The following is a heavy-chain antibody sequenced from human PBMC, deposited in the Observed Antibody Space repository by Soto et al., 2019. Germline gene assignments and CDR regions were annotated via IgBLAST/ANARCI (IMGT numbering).Heavy chain of an antibody. CDR3: ARARQWLLSFDY. J-gene: IGHJ4*02. CDR1: GYTFTSYA. V-gene: IGHV1-3*01. D-gene: IGHD6-19*01. Sequence: GASVKVSCKASGYTFTSYAMHWVRQAPGQRLEWMGWINAVNGNTKYSQKFQGRVTITRDTSASTAYMELSSLRSEDTAVYYCARARQWLLSFDYWGQGTLVTVSS. CDR2: INAVNGNT.